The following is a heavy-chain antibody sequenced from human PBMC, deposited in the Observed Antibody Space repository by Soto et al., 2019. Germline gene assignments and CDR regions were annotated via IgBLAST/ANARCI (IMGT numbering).Heavy chain of an antibody. CDR3: ARGDSTVSSVFDE. CDR1: GGPFSGGGYY. Sequence: QVQLQESGPGLVKPSQTLSLTCTVSGGPFSGGGYYWSWVRQAPGKGLEWMGYILHNGDTSYNPALRSRITISKERSKRQFSLNLSSVTAAETAVYYCARGDSTVSSVFDEWGQGMLVTVSS. D-gene: IGHD4-17*01. V-gene: IGHV4-31*03. J-gene: IGHJ4*02. CDR2: ILHNGDT.